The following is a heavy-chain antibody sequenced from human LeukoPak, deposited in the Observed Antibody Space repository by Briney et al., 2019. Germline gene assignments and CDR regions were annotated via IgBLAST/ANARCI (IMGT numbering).Heavy chain of an antibody. CDR3: AKGVVVAPDVTPFDY. CDR2: ISYDGSNK. Sequence: GGSLRLSCAASGFTFSSYAMHWVRQAPGKGLEWVAVISYDGSNKYYADSVKGRFTISRDNSKNTLYLQMNSLRAEDTAVYYCAKGVVVAPDVTPFDYWGQGTLVTVSS. D-gene: IGHD2-2*01. V-gene: IGHV3-30*04. CDR1: GFTFSSYA. J-gene: IGHJ4*02.